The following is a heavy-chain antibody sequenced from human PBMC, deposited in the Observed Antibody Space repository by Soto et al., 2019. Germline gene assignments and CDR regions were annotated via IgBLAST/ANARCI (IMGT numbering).Heavy chain of an antibody. Sequence: QVQLVQSGAELKKTGSSVKVSCRASGDTFSSYAVNWVRQAPGRGLEWMGSIITVLGTTDYAQNFKGRLTITSEISTKTVYMEQSSLRSADTSVYYCARRRYCGYDCYHKHYYGMDVWGQGTTVTVAS. D-gene: IGHD2-21*01. CDR1: GDTFSSYA. J-gene: IGHJ6*02. CDR2: IITVLGTT. V-gene: IGHV1-69*08. CDR3: ARRRYCGYDCYHKHYYGMDV.